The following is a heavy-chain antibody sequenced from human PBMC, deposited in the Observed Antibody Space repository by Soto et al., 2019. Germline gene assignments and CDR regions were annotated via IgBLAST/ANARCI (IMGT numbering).Heavy chain of an antibody. CDR3: ALFRPVKRTRFAP. J-gene: IGHJ5*02. V-gene: IGHV4-59*01. Sequence: QSLTCTVAGGSISGYDWSWIRQPPGEGLEWIGYIYYTGSTNSSPSLKSRVTISVDTSNTQCSLKLSAVTAADTAAYYCALFRPVKRTRFAPCGQGTLVTVSS. CDR1: GGSISGYD. D-gene: IGHD2-21*01. CDR2: IYYTGST.